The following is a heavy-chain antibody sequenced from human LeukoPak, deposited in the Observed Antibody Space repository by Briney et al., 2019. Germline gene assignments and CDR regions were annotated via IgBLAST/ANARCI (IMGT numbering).Heavy chain of an antibody. Sequence: PGGSLRLSCAASGFTFSSYSMNWVRQAPGKGLEWVSYISSSSSTIYYADSVKGRFTISRDNAKNSLYLQMNSLRDEDTTVYYCARDLASSGYYYRRGYYYYGMDVWGQGTTVTVSS. D-gene: IGHD3-22*01. V-gene: IGHV3-48*02. CDR2: ISSSSSTI. CDR1: GFTFSSYS. CDR3: ARDLASSGYYYRRGYYYYGMDV. J-gene: IGHJ6*02.